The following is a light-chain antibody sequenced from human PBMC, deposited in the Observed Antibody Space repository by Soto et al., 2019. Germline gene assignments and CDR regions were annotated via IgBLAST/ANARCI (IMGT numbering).Light chain of an antibody. CDR3: QQYKIWPT. V-gene: IGKV3-15*01. J-gene: IGKJ1*01. CDR1: QSVSSN. Sequence: EMVMTQSPATLSVSPGERATLSCRASQSVSSNLAWYQVKPGQAPRLLIYGASARATGIPARFSGSGSGTEFTLTISSLQSEDFAVYFCQQYKIWPTFGQGTKVDIK. CDR2: GAS.